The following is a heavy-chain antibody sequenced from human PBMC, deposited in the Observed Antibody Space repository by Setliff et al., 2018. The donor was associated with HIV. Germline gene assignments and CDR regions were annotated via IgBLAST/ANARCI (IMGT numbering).Heavy chain of an antibody. CDR3: ARTCLGSSSTSCYRRGGDY. V-gene: IGHV4-38-2*01. CDR1: GYSISSGYY. CDR2: IYHTGDT. J-gene: IGHJ4*02. D-gene: IGHD2-2*01. Sequence: SETLSLTCVVSGYSISSGYYWAWIRQPPGKGLEWIGSIYHTGDTYYNPSLKSRVTMSVDTSQNRFSLKLYSVTAADTAVYYCARTCLGSSSTSCYRRGGDYWGQGTLVTVSS.